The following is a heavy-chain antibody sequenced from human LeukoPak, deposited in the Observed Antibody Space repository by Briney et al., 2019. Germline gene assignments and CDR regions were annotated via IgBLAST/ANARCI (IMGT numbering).Heavy chain of an antibody. D-gene: IGHD2-15*01. CDR3: ARAYYCGGGSCKLEY. Sequence: GESLKISCQGSGCVFNSYWIAWGRQMPGKGLEWMGIIYPGDSDTRYSPSFQGQITISADKSINTAYLRWSSLKASDTAMYYCARAYYCGGGSCKLEYWGQGTLVTVSS. CDR2: IYPGDSDT. J-gene: IGHJ4*02. CDR1: GCVFNSYW. V-gene: IGHV5-51*01.